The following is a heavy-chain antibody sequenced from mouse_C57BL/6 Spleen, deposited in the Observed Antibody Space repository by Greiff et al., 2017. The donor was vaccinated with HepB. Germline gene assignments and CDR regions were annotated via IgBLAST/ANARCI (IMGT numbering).Heavy chain of an antibody. CDR1: GYSITSGYY. CDR3: ARERDNFDY. Sequence: EVKLQESGPGLVKPSQSLSLTCSVTGYSITSGYYWNWIRQFPGNKLEWMGYISYDGSNNYNPSLKNRISITRDTSKNQFFLKLNSVTTEDTATYYCARERDNFDYWGQGTTLTVSS. D-gene: IGHD3-3*01. V-gene: IGHV3-6*01. J-gene: IGHJ2*01. CDR2: ISYDGSN.